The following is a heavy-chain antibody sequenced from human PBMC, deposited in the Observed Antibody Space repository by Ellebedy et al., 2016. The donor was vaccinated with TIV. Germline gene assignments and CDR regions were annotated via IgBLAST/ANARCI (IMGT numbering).Heavy chain of an antibody. CDR1: GYSFTSYW. D-gene: IGHD4-17*01. CDR2: IYPDDADP. V-gene: IGHV5-51*01. Sequence: GESLKISCKASGYSFTSYWIGWVRQTPGKGLEWIGKIYPDDADPTYSPLFEGQVIISADKSTNTAYLQWNSLRASDSAIYYCASLPNTAAANPWGQGTLVTVS. J-gene: IGHJ5*02. CDR3: ASLPNTAAANP.